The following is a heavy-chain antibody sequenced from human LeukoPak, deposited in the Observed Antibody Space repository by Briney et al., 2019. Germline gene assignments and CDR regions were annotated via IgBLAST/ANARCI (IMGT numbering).Heavy chain of an antibody. CDR3: ARDSGDCTNGVCSGYYYYYYMDV. D-gene: IGHD2-8*01. CDR1: GYTFTSYY. Sequence: ASVKVSCKASGYTFTSYYMHWVRQAPGQGLEWMGIINPSGGSTIYAQKFQGRVTMTRDTSTSTVYMELTSLRSEATAVYYCARDSGDCTNGVCSGYYYYYYMDVWGKGTTVTVSS. J-gene: IGHJ6*03. V-gene: IGHV1-46*03. CDR2: INPSGGST.